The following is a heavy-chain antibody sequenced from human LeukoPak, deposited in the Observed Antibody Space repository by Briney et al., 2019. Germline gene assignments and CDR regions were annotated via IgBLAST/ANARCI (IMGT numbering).Heavy chain of an antibody. CDR1: GYSISSGYF. CDR2: VYHTGAT. J-gene: IGHJ5*02. Sequence: PWETLSLTCGVSGYSISSGYFWVWIRQPPGKGLEWIGSVYHTGATYYNPSLRSPVTISVDTSKNQFSLELNSVTAADTAVYYCARDLGLTISANWFDPWGQGTLVTVSS. V-gene: IGHV4-38-2*02. D-gene: IGHD3-3*01. CDR3: ARDLGLTISANWFDP.